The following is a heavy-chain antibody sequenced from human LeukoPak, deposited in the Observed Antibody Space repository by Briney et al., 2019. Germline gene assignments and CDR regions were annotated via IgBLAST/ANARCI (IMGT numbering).Heavy chain of an antibody. J-gene: IGHJ4*02. CDR2: INWNGGST. CDR3: ARDLVDTAIEYFDY. D-gene: IGHD5-18*01. V-gene: IGHV3-20*04. CDR1: EFTFDDYG. Sequence: GGSLRLSCAASEFTFDDYGMSWVRQAPGKGLEWVSGINWNGGSTGYADSVKGRFTISRDNAKNSLYLQMNSLRAEDTALYYCARDLVDTAIEYFDYWGQGTLVTVSS.